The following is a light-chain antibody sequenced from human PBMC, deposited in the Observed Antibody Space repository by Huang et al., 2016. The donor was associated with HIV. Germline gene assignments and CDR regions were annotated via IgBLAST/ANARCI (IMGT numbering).Light chain of an antibody. Sequence: EIVLTQSPGTLSLSPGERATLSCRASQSVSSSYLAWYQQKPGPAPRLLIYGASSRATGIPDRFSGSWSGTDFTLTISRLEPEDFAVYYCQQYGGSPYTFGQGTKLEIK. CDR3: QQYGGSPYT. CDR1: QSVSSSY. CDR2: GAS. J-gene: IGKJ2*01. V-gene: IGKV3-20*01.